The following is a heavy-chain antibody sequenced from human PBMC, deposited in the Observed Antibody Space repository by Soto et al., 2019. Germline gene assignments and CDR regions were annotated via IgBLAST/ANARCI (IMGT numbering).Heavy chain of an antibody. J-gene: IGHJ6*02. Sequence: QVQLVQSGAEVKKPGSSVKVSCKASGGTFSSYAISWVRQAPGQGLEWMGGIIPIFGTANYAQKFQGRVTITADESTSTAYMALSSLRSEDTAVYYCARDYYGSGSYYYYYGMDVWGQGTTVTVSS. CDR3: ARDYYGSGSYYYYYGMDV. CDR1: GGTFSSYA. D-gene: IGHD3-10*01. CDR2: IIPIFGTA. V-gene: IGHV1-69*01.